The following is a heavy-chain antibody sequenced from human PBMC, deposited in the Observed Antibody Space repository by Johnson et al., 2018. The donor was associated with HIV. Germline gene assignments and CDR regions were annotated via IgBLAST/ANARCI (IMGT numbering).Heavy chain of an antibody. D-gene: IGHD3-22*01. Sequence: QVQLVESGGGVVQPGRSLRLSCAASGFTFSSYAMHWVRQAPGTGLEWVALVSYDGRNKYYADSVKGRFTISRDNSKNTLYLQMNSLRAEDTAVYYCARGGARSSGYYSAFDIWGQGTMVTVSS. V-gene: IGHV3-30-3*01. J-gene: IGHJ3*02. CDR3: ARGGARSSGYYSAFDI. CDR1: GFTFSSYA. CDR2: VSYDGRNK.